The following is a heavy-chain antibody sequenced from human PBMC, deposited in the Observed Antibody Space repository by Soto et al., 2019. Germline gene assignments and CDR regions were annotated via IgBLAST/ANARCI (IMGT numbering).Heavy chain of an antibody. V-gene: IGHV1-69*13. CDR3: ASLVRTYYYDSSGLDY. CDR1: GGTFSGYA. D-gene: IGHD3-22*01. Sequence: SVKVSCKASGGTFSGYAISWVRQAPGQGLEWMGGIIPIFGTANYAQKFQGRVTITADESTSTAYMELSSLRSEDTAVYYCASLVRTYYYDSSGLDYWGQGTLVTVS. J-gene: IGHJ4*02. CDR2: IIPIFGTA.